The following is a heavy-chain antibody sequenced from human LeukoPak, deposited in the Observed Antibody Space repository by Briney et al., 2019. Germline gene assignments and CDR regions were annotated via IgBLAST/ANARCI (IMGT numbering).Heavy chain of an antibody. CDR3: ARASHDYGDYSHFDY. CDR2: IYHSGST. J-gene: IGHJ4*02. Sequence: PSETLSLTCTVSGYSISGGYFWGWSRQPPGEGLGWIGSIYHSGSTSYNPSLKGRLTISVDTSKNQVSLKLNCVTAADTAVYYCARASHDYGDYSHFDYWGQGTLVTVSS. CDR1: GYSISGGYF. V-gene: IGHV4-38-2*02. D-gene: IGHD4-17*01.